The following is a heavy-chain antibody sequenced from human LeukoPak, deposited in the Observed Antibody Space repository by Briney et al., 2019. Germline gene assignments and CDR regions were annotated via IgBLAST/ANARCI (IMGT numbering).Heavy chain of an antibody. CDR2: IIPIFGTA. CDR1: GGTSSSYA. CDR3: ARDGYCSGGSCYSLDY. Sequence: SVKVSCKASGGTSSSYAISWVRQAPGQGLEWMGRIIPIFGTANYAQKFQGRVTITTDESTSTAYMELSSLRSEDTAVYYCARDGYCSGGSCYSLDYWGQGTLVTVSS. D-gene: IGHD2-15*01. J-gene: IGHJ4*02. V-gene: IGHV1-69*05.